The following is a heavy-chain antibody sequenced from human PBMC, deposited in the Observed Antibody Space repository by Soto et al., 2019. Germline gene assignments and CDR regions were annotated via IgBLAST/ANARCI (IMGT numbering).Heavy chain of an antibody. V-gene: IGHV4-30-4*01. Sequence: SETLSLTCSVSGDSISTVDYFWAWIRQPPGQALEYIGYIYKSTTTYYNPSFESRVAISLDTSKSQFSLNVTSVAAADTAVYLCARGRYCLTGRCFPNWFDSWGQGTLVTVSS. J-gene: IGHJ5*01. D-gene: IGHD2-15*01. CDR3: ARGRYCLTGRCFPNWFDS. CDR2: IYKSTTT. CDR1: GDSISTVDYF.